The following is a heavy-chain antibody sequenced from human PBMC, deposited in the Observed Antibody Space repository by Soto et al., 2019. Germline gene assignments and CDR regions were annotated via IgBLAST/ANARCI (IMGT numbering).Heavy chain of an antibody. Sequence: SETLSLTCSVSGAALNSGNYYWSWILQVPGKGLEWIGHIYVTGAVDYNPSLRDRITISQDTSERQFSLNLRLVTAADTAVYYCARAPILGSSPAGWFDPWGQGTLVTVSS. D-gene: IGHD6-6*01. CDR2: IYVTGAV. CDR3: ARAPILGSSPAGWFDP. CDR1: GAALNSGNYY. J-gene: IGHJ5*02. V-gene: IGHV4-31*03.